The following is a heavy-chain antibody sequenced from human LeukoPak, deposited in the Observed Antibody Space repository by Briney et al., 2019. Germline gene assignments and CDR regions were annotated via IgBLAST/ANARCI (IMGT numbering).Heavy chain of an antibody. D-gene: IGHD6-19*01. CDR2: IYLGDSDT. CDR1: GYSFTNYW. CDR3: ARHPSYTSGWPLDY. Sequence: GESLKISYKGSGYSFTNYWIAWVRQMPGKGLEWMGIIYLGDSDTRYSPSFQGQVTISADKSISTAYLQWSSLKASDTAMYYCARHPSYTSGWPLDYWGQGTLVTVSS. V-gene: IGHV5-51*01. J-gene: IGHJ4*02.